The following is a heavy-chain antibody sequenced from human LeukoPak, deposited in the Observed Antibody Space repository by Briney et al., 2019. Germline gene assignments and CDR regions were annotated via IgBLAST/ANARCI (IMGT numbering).Heavy chain of an antibody. CDR2: ISGSGGST. J-gene: IGHJ4*02. V-gene: IGHV3-23*01. Sequence: GGSLRLSCAASGLTFSSYAMSWVRQAPGKGLEWVSAISGSGGSTYYADSVKGRFTISRDNSKNTLYLQMNSLRAEDTAVYYCAKLKELLYYFDYWGQGTLVTVSS. CDR1: GLTFSSYA. CDR3: AKLKELLYYFDY. D-gene: IGHD1-26*01.